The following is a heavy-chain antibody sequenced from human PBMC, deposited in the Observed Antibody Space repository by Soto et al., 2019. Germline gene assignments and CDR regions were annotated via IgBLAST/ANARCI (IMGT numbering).Heavy chain of an antibody. CDR3: ARDSVRGYYDSSGYFTALDY. D-gene: IGHD3-22*01. V-gene: IGHV3-7*01. CDR2: IKEDGGEK. CDR1: GFTFSSYW. Sequence: QPGGSLRLSCAASGFTFSSYWMSWVRQAPGKGLEWVANIKEDGGEKHYVDSVKGRLTISRDNAKNSLVLQMNSLRAEDTAVYYCARDSVRGYYDSSGYFTALDYWGQGTLVTVSS. J-gene: IGHJ4*02.